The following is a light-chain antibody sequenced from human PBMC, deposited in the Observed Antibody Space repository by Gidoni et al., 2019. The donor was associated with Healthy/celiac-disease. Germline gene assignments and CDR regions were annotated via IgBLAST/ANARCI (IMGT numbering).Light chain of an antibody. V-gene: IGKV1-39*01. CDR1: QSISSY. CDR2: AAS. CDR3: QQSYSTPLT. J-gene: IGKJ4*01. Sequence: DIQMTQSPSSLSASVGDRVTITCRASQSISSYLNWYQQKPGKAPKLLIYAASSLQSGVPSRFSGIFSGTDFTLTISSLQPEDFATYYCQQSYSTPLTFGGGTKVEIK.